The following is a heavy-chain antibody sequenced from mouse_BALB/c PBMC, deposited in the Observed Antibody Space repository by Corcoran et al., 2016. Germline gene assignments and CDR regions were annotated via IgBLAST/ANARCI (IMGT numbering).Heavy chain of an antibody. V-gene: IGHV9-1*02. CDR2: INTYTGEP. D-gene: IGHD1-1*01. J-gene: IGHJ3*01. Sequence: QIQLVQSGPELKKPGETVKISCKASGYTFTNYGMNWVKQAPGKGLKWMGWINTYTGEPTYADDFKGRFAFSLETSASTAYLQINNLKNEDMATYFCARGDYGSSSWFAYWGQVTLVTVSA. CDR1: GYTFTNYG. CDR3: ARGDYGSSSWFAY.